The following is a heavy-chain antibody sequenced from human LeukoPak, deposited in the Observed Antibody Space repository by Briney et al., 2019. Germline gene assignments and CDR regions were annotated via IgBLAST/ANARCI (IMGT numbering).Heavy chain of an antibody. V-gene: IGHV4-59*08. Sequence: SETLSLTCTVSGASIISFHWSWIRQPPGKGLEWIGYIDHSGNTKYNPSLKSQVTISVDTSKTQFSLKLSSVTAADTAVYFCAHSTGWSGFDFWGKGALVTVSS. D-gene: IGHD6-19*01. J-gene: IGHJ4*02. CDR2: IDHSGNT. CDR1: GASIISFH. CDR3: AHSTGWSGFDF.